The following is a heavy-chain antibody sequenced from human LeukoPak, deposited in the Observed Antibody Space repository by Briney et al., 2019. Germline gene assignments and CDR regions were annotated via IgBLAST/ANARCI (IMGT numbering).Heavy chain of an antibody. V-gene: IGHV1-8*03. J-gene: IGHJ6*03. D-gene: IGHD1-26*01. CDR1: GYTFTSYD. Sequence: ASVKVSCKASGYTFTSYDINWVRQATGQGLEWMGWMNPNSGNTGYAQKFQGRVTITRNTSISTAYMELSSLRSEDTAVYYCVREVGATPSDYYYYYMDVWGKGTTVTVSS. CDR3: VREVGATPSDYYYYYMDV. CDR2: MNPNSGNT.